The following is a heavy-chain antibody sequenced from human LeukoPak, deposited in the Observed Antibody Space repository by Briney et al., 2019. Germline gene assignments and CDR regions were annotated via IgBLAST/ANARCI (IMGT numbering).Heavy chain of an antibody. Sequence: PSETLSLTCNVSGVSISGHHWTWIPQPPGKGREFIGFIFYRGATNYNRSVKSRVPMSVDTSKNKLSLKLSSVTAADRVVYYCAGRRITIFGMDVWGQGTTVTISS. D-gene: IGHD3-3*01. CDR3: AGRRITIFGMDV. V-gene: IGHV4-59*08. CDR2: IFYRGAT. J-gene: IGHJ6*02. CDR1: GVSISGHH.